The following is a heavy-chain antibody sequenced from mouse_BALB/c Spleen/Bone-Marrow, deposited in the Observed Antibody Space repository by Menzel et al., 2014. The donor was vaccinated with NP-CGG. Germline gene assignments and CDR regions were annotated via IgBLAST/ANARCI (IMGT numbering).Heavy chain of an antibody. CDR2: INPSSGYT. Sequence: VQLQQSAAELARPGASVKMSCKASGYTFTSYTIHWVKQRPGQGLEWIGYINPSSGYTDYNQRFNDKTTLTTDKSSSTAYMQLSSLTSGDSAVYYCARLNYGNPFAYWGQGTLVTVSA. V-gene: IGHV1-4*02. CDR1: GYTFTSYT. D-gene: IGHD2-1*01. J-gene: IGHJ3*01. CDR3: ARLNYGNPFAY.